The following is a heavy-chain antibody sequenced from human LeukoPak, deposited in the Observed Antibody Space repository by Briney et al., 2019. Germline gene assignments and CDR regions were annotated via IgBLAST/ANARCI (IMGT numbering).Heavy chain of an antibody. Sequence: ASVKVSCKASGYTFTSYGISWVRQAPGQGLEWMGWISAYNGNTNYAQKLQGRVTMTTDTSTSTAYMELRSLRSDDTAVYYSASGYGDYEGYAFDIWGQGTMVTVSS. CDR2: ISAYNGNT. CDR1: GYTFTSYG. CDR3: ASGYGDYEGYAFDI. J-gene: IGHJ3*02. V-gene: IGHV1-18*01. D-gene: IGHD4-17*01.